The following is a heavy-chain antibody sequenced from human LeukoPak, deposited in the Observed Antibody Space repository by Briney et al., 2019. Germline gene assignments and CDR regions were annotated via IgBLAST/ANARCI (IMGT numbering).Heavy chain of an antibody. Sequence: GGPLRLSCAASGFTFSSYSMNWVRQAPGKGLEWVPSISSSSSYIYYTDSVKGRFTISRDNAKNSLYLQMNSLRAEDTALYYCVKDIGSGSYYAFDIWGQGTMVTVSS. CDR3: VKDIGSGSYYAFDI. V-gene: IGHV3-21*04. D-gene: IGHD1-26*01. J-gene: IGHJ3*02. CDR1: GFTFSSYS. CDR2: ISSSSSYI.